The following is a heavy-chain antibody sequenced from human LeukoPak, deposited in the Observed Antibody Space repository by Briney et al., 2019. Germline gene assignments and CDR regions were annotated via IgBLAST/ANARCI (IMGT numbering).Heavy chain of an antibody. CDR1: GFTFSDYA. CDR2: IRSKAYGGTT. D-gene: IGHD6-13*01. Sequence: GGSLRLSCAASGFTFSDYAMSWVRQAPGKGLEWVGFIRSKAYGGTTEYAASVKDRFTISRDDSKSIAYLQMNSLKTEDTAVYYCTYSSSWYDAFDIWGQGTMVTVSS. V-gene: IGHV3-49*04. J-gene: IGHJ3*02. CDR3: TYSSSWYDAFDI.